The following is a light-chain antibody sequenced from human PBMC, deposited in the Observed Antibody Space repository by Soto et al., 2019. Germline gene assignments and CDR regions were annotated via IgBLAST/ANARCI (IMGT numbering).Light chain of an antibody. CDR1: QTVSRSY. CDR2: GIS. J-gene: IGKJ5*01. V-gene: IGKV3-20*01. CDR3: QQYDGSPIT. Sequence: EIVLTQSPGTLSLSPGERATLSCRASQTVSRSYLAWYQQKPGQAPRLLISGISTRATGIPDRFSGGGSGTDFTVTISRLEPEDFAVYYCQQYDGSPITVGQVTRLESK.